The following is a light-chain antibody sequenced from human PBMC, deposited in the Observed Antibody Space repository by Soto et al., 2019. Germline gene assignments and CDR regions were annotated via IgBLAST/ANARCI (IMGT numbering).Light chain of an antibody. CDR3: SSYTSSSTSVV. J-gene: IGLJ2*01. V-gene: IGLV2-14*01. CDR2: DVS. Sequence: QSALTQPASVSGSPGQSITISCTGTSSDVGGYNYVSWYQQHPGKAPKLMIYDVSNRPSGGSNRFSGSKSGNTASLTISGRKAEDEADYYCSSYTSSSTSVVFGGGTKLTVL. CDR1: SSDVGGYNY.